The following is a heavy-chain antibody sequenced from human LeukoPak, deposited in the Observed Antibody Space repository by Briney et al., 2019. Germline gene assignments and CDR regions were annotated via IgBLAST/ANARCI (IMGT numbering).Heavy chain of an antibody. J-gene: IGHJ4*02. CDR1: GGSFSGYY. D-gene: IGHD7-27*01. V-gene: IGHV4-34*01. Sequence: SETLSLTCAVYGGSFSGYYWSWIRQPPGKGLEWIGEINHSGSTNYNPSLKSRVTISVDTSKNQFSLKLSSVTAADTAAYYCARLTLTGSLNWGQGTLVTVSS. CDR3: ARLTLTGSLN. CDR2: INHSGST.